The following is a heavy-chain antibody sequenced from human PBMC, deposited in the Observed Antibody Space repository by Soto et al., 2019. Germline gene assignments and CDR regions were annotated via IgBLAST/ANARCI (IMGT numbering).Heavy chain of an antibody. CDR1: GGSISSGDYY. J-gene: IGHJ5*02. V-gene: IGHV4-30-4*01. CDR2: IYYSGST. CDR3: AGEYYYDSSVHWFDP. Sequence: PSETLSLTCTVSGGSISSGDYYWSWIRQPPGKGLEWIWYIYYSGSTYYKPSLKSRVTISVDTSKTQFSLKLSSVTAADKAVYYCAGEYYYDSSVHWFDPWGQGTLVTVSS. D-gene: IGHD3-22*01.